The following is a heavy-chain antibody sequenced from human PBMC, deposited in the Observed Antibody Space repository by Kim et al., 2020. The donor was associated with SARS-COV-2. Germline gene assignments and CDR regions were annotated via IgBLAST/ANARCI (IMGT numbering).Heavy chain of an antibody. Sequence: SQTLSLTCAISGDSVSSNSAAWNWIRQSPSRGLEWLGRTYYRSKWYNDYAVSVKSRITINPDTSKNQFSLQLNSVTPEDTAVYYCARDLDIVATILGGYYYGMDVWGQGTTVTVSS. V-gene: IGHV6-1*01. J-gene: IGHJ6*02. D-gene: IGHD5-12*01. CDR3: ARDLDIVATILGGYYYGMDV. CDR2: TYYRSKWYN. CDR1: GDSVSSNSAA.